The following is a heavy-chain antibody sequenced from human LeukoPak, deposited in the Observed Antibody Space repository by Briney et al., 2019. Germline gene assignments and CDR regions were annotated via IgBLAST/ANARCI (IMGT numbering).Heavy chain of an antibody. J-gene: IGHJ4*02. D-gene: IGHD3-10*01. CDR1: GFTFDDYA. Sequence: AGGSLRLSCAASGFTFDDYAMHWVRHAPGKGLEWVSGISWNSGSIGYADSVKGRFTISRDNAKNSLYLQMNSLRAEDTAVYYCAKDLYYGSGNYFDYWGQGTLVTVSS. CDR3: AKDLYYGSGNYFDY. V-gene: IGHV3-9*01. CDR2: ISWNSGSI.